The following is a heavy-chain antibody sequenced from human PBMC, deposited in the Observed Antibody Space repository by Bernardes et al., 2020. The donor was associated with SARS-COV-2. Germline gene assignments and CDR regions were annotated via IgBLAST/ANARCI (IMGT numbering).Heavy chain of an antibody. D-gene: IGHD1-26*01. CDR3: ARERWEGMDV. CDR2: LFHSGHP. J-gene: IGHJ6*04. CDR1: GDSFPDSY. Sequence: LAITCAVHGDSFPDSYWTWVRQPPGPGLAWIGELFHSGHPNYDPSLKSRVTISIDTSKKPFSLRLTSVTAADTAVYFCARERWEGMDVWGKGTPVNVSS. V-gene: IGHV4-34*12.